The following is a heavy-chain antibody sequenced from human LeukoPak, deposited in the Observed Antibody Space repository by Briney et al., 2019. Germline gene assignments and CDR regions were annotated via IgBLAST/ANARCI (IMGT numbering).Heavy chain of an antibody. Sequence: GGSLRLSCAASGFTFSSYGMHWVRQAPGKGLEWVAVIWCDGSNKYYADSVKGRFTISRDNSKNTLYLQMNSLRAEDTAVYYCARPIAAAGISLPFDYWGQGTLVTVSS. CDR2: IWCDGSNK. V-gene: IGHV3-33*01. CDR1: GFTFSSYG. J-gene: IGHJ4*02. CDR3: ARPIAAAGISLPFDY. D-gene: IGHD6-13*01.